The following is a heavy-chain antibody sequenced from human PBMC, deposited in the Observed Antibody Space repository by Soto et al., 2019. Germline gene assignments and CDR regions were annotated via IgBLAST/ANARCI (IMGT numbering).Heavy chain of an antibody. Sequence: QVQLVQSGAEVKKPGASVKVSCKASGYTFTGYYMHWVRQAPGQGLEGMGWINPNSGGTNYAQKFQGWVTMTRDTSISRAYRGLSRLRSDDTAGYYCAGGEGSSSIYYYGGMDVWCQGTTVTVSS. J-gene: IGHJ6*02. CDR3: AGGEGSSSIYYYGGMDV. V-gene: IGHV1-2*04. CDR2: INPNSGGT. CDR1: GYTFTGYY. D-gene: IGHD6-6*01.